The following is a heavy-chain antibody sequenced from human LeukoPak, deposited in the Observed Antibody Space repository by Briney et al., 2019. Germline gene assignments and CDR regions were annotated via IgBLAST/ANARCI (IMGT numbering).Heavy chain of an antibody. V-gene: IGHV3-11*06. CDR1: GFTFSDYY. Sequence: PGGSLRLSCAASGFTFSDYYMSWIRQAPGKGLEWISYISASGTLTHYADSVEGRFTISRDNAKNSLYLQMNSLRGEDTAVYYCAKLAKYFYGSETYYFFEHWGQGTPVTASS. J-gene: IGHJ4*02. D-gene: IGHD3-10*01. CDR2: ISASGTLT. CDR3: AKLAKYFYGSETYYFFEH.